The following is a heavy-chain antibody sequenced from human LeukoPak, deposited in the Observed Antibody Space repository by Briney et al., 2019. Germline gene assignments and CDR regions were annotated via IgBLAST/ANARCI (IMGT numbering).Heavy chain of an antibody. CDR2: INHSGST. D-gene: IGHD6-6*01. CDR1: GGSFSGYY. Sequence: SETLSLTCAVYGGSFSGYYWSWIRQPPGKGLEWIGEINHSGSTNYSPSLKSRVTISVDTSKYQFSLKLSSVTAADTAVYYCARRIAARPSWFDPWGQGTLVTVSS. J-gene: IGHJ5*02. V-gene: IGHV4-34*01. CDR3: ARRIAARPSWFDP.